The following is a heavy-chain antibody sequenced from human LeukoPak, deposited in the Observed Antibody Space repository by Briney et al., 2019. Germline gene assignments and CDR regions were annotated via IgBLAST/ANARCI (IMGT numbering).Heavy chain of an antibody. CDR1: GYSISSGYY. CDR3: ARDFGLEWFGEFDRPWYFDL. V-gene: IGHV4-38-2*02. D-gene: IGHD3-10*01. Sequence: SETLSLTCTVSGYSISSGYYWGWIRQPPGKGLEWIGSIYHSGSTYYNPSLKSRVTISVDTSKNQFSLKLSSVTAADTAVYYCARDFGLEWFGEFDRPWYFDLWGRGTLVTVFS. J-gene: IGHJ2*01. CDR2: IYHSGST.